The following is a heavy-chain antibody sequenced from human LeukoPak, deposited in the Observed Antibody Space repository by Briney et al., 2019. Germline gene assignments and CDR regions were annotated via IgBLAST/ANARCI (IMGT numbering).Heavy chain of an antibody. CDR2: INPNSGGT. J-gene: IGHJ4*02. V-gene: IGHV1-2*02. CDR3: ARRGYDSREYFFDY. Sequence: ASVKVSCKASAYTFADYYMHWVRQAPGQGLEWMGWINPNSGGTSYAQKFQGRVTMTRDTSISTAYMELNRLGSDDTAVYYCARRGYDSREYFFDYWGQGTLVTVSS. D-gene: IGHD3-22*01. CDR1: AYTFADYY.